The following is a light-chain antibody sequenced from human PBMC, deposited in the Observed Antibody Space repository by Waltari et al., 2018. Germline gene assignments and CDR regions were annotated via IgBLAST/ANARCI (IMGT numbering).Light chain of an antibody. CDR1: GSDIGTYNL. CDR3: YSDAGGINRGV. CDR2: EGT. Sequence: QSALTQPASVSGSPGQSITISCTGSGSDIGTYNLVSWYQHHPGKAPNLIIYEGTKRPSGSSDRFSASKSGNTASLTISGLKAEDEADYYCYSDAGGINRGVFGSGTRVTVL. V-gene: IGLV2-23*01. J-gene: IGLJ1*01.